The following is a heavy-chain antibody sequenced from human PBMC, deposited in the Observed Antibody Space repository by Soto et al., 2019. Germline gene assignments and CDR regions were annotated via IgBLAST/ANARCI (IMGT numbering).Heavy chain of an antibody. V-gene: IGHV4-59*08. CDR1: GGSISSYY. Sequence: QVQLQESGPGLVKPSETLSLTCTVSGGSISSYYWSWIRQPPGKGLEWIGYIYYSGSTNYNPSLKSRVTISVDTSKNQFSLKLSSVTAADTAVYYCARHPRSYITMVRGAPPPLFDYWGQGTLVTVSS. CDR2: IYYSGST. D-gene: IGHD3-10*01. CDR3: ARHPRSYITMVRGAPPPLFDY. J-gene: IGHJ4*02.